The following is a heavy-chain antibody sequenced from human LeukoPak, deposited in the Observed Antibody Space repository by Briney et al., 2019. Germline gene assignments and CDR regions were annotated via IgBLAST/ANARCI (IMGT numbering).Heavy chain of an antibody. CDR2: IYYSGTT. CDR3: ARHVRSGDGNNRIFDY. CDR1: GDSINDIKYY. D-gene: IGHD5-24*01. Sequence: PSETLSLTCSVSGDSINDIKYYWSWIRQPPGKGLEWIGFIYYSGTTNYNPSLKSRVTISVDTSKNQFSLKLSSVTAADTAVYYCARHVRSGDGNNRIFDYWGQGTLVTVSS. V-gene: IGHV4-61*05. J-gene: IGHJ4*02.